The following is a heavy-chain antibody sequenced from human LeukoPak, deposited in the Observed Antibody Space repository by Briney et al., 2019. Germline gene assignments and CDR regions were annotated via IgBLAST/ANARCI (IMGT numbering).Heavy chain of an antibody. CDR3: AKHDSSGYYFDY. J-gene: IGHJ4*02. CDR2: ISYDGSNK. D-gene: IGHD3-22*01. V-gene: IGHV3-30-3*01. CDR1: GFTFSSYA. Sequence: PGRSLRLSCAASGFTFSSYAMHWVRQAPGKGLEWVALISYDGSNKYYADSVKGRFTISRDNSKNTLYLQMNSLRAEDTAVYYCAKHDSSGYYFDYWGQGTLVTVSS.